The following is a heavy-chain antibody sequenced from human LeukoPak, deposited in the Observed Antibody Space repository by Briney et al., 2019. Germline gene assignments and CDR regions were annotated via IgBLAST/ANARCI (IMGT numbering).Heavy chain of an antibody. V-gene: IGHV3-23*01. CDR3: AKGQMVRGVTTSYYMDA. D-gene: IGHD3-10*01. CDR1: GFTFSSYV. Sequence: GGSLRLSCAASGFTFSSYVMSWVRQAPGKGLEWVSAIGGYSLTVYNAQSLKGRFTVSRDNSKNTLYLQVADLRVDDTAVYYCAKGQMVRGVTTSYYMDAWGKGTRVTVSS. CDR2: IGGYSLTV. J-gene: IGHJ6*03.